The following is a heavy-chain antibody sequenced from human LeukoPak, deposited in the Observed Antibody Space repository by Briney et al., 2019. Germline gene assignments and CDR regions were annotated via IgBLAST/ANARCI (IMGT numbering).Heavy chain of an antibody. CDR1: GGSISSSSYY. CDR3: ARGPTNDSGSYSYFDY. V-gene: IGHV4-39*07. D-gene: IGHD1-26*01. J-gene: IGHJ4*02. Sequence: PSETLSLTCTVSGGSISSSSYYWSWIRQPPGKGLEWIGEINHSGSTNYNPSLKSRVIISVDTSKNQFSLKLSSVTAADTAVYYCARGPTNDSGSYSYFDYWGQGTLVTVSS. CDR2: INHSGST.